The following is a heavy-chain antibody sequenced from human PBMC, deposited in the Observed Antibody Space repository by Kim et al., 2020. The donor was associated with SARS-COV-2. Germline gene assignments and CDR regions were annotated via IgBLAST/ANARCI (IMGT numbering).Heavy chain of an antibody. D-gene: IGHD6-13*01. CDR3: ARLPKGPQQLVNFYWVDP. CDR1: GGSFSGYY. CDR2: INHSGST. V-gene: IGHV4-34*01. Sequence: SETLSLTCAVYGGSFSGYYWSWIRQPPGKGLEWIGEINHSGSTNYNPSLKSRVTISVDTSKNQFSLKLSPVTAADTAVYYGARLPKGPQQLVNFYWVDP. J-gene: IGHJ5*02.